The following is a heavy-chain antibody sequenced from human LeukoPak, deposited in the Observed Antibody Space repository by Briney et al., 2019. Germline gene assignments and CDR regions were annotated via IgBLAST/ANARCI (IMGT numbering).Heavy chain of an antibody. CDR1: GGTFSSYA. Sequence: ASVKVSCKASGGTFSSYAISWVRQAPGQGLEWMGRIIPIFGTANYARKFQGRVTITTDESTSTAYMELSSLRSEDTAVYYCAGVKKVNYDSSGPYGYWGQGTLVTVSS. CDR3: AGVKKVNYDSSGPYGY. J-gene: IGHJ4*02. V-gene: IGHV1-69*05. D-gene: IGHD3-22*01. CDR2: IIPIFGTA.